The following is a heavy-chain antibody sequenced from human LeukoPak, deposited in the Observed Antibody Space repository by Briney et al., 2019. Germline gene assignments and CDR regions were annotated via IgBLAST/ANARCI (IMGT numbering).Heavy chain of an antibody. J-gene: IGHJ6*03. V-gene: IGHV4-34*01. CDR1: GGSFSGYY. CDR2: INHSGST. D-gene: IGHD4-17*01. Sequence: PSETLSLTCAVYGGSFSGYYWSWIRQPPGKGLEWIGEINHSGSTNYNPSLKSRVTISVDTSKNQFSLKLSSVTAADTAVYYCARAIDYGDYVRWGPYYYYYYYMDVWGKGTTVTVSS. CDR3: ARAIDYGDYVRWGPYYYYYYYMDV.